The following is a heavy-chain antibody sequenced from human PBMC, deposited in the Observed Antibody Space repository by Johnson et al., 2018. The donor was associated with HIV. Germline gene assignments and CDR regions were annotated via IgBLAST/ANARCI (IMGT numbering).Heavy chain of an antibody. J-gene: IGHJ3*02. CDR1: GFTFSSYW. V-gene: IGHV3-74*02. D-gene: IGHD6-13*01. CDR3: AKSPRGYSSI. Sequence: VQLVESGGGLVQPGGSLRLSCAASGFTFSSYWMHWVRQAPGKGLLWVSRINNDGSSTTYADSVKGRFTISRDNAKNTLYLQMNSLRAEDTAVYYCAKSPRGYSSIWGQGTMVTVSS. CDR2: INNDGSST.